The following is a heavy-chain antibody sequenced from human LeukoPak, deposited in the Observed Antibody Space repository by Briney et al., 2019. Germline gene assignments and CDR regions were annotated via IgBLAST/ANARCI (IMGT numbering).Heavy chain of an antibody. CDR1: GYTFTSYD. J-gene: IGHJ4*02. Sequence: GASVKVSCKASGYTFTSYDINWVRQATGQGLEWMGWMNPNSGNTGYAQKFQGRVTMTRNTSISTAYMELSSLRSEDTAVYYCATIAVAGMGTFDYWGQGTLVTVSS. CDR3: ATIAVAGMGTFDY. D-gene: IGHD6-19*01. CDR2: MNPNSGNT. V-gene: IGHV1-8*01.